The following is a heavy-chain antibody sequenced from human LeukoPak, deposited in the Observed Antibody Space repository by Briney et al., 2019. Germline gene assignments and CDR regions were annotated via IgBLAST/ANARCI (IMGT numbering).Heavy chain of an antibody. D-gene: IGHD4-17*01. V-gene: IGHV4-38-2*01. Sequence: NPSETLSLTCAVSGYSISSGYYWGWIRQPPGKGLEWIGSIYHSGSTYYNPSLKSRVTISVDTSKNQFSLKLSSVTAADTAVYYCARTDYGDYVAFDIWGPGTMVTVSS. CDR2: IYHSGST. CDR3: ARTDYGDYVAFDI. CDR1: GYSISSGYY. J-gene: IGHJ3*02.